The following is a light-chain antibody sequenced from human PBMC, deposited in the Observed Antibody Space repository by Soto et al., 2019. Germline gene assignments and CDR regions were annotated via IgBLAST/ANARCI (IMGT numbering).Light chain of an antibody. CDR2: GAS. CDR3: QQYGSSPFT. J-gene: IGKJ4*02. Sequence: EIVLTQSPGTLSLSPGERATLSCRASQSVTSSYLAWYQQKPGQAPRLLIYGASSRATGIPDRLSGSESGTDFSLTISRLEPEDFAVYYCQQYGSSPFTFGGGTKVEI. V-gene: IGKV3-20*01. CDR1: QSVTSSY.